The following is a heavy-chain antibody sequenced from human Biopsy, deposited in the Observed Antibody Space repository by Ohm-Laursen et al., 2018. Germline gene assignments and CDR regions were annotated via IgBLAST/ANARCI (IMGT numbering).Heavy chain of an antibody. Sequence: TLSLTCAVYGGSFNSYFWSWIRQPPGKGLEWIGDITQSGSTNYSPSLKSRVTISVDTAKRQFSLSLRSVTAADTAVYYCARVPLPGIGAAYQGRFLYGMDVWGQGTTVSVSS. CDR1: GGSFNSYF. CDR3: ARVPLPGIGAAYQGRFLYGMDV. CDR2: ITQSGST. V-gene: IGHV4-34*01. D-gene: IGHD6-13*01. J-gene: IGHJ6*02.